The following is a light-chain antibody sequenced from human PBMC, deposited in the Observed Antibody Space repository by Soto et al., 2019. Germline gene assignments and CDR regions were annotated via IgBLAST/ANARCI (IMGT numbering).Light chain of an antibody. J-gene: IGKJ1*01. V-gene: IGKV1-5*01. Sequence: DIPMTQSPPTLSASVGDRGTITCRASQPISSWLAWYHQKPGKAPKLLIYDASNLESGVPSRFSGSGSGTEFTLTISSLQPEDFGIYHCQQYENYWTFGQGTKVDI. CDR2: DAS. CDR3: QQYENYWT. CDR1: QPISSW.